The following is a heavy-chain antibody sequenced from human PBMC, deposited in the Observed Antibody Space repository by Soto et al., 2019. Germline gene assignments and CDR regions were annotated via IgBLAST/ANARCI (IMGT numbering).Heavy chain of an antibody. Sequence: LKISCTGSGFPLSDHYIDWVRQAPGKGLEWVGRSRDKAQGYSTTYAASVKGRFTTSRDESKKSVYLQMNSLKTEDTAIYYCVRTTYFSDSSVYNRSFEYCGQATPVT. CDR1: GFPLSDHY. CDR3: VRTTYFSDSSVYNRSFEY. CDR2: SRDKAQGYST. D-gene: IGHD3-22*01. J-gene: IGHJ4*02. V-gene: IGHV3-72*01.